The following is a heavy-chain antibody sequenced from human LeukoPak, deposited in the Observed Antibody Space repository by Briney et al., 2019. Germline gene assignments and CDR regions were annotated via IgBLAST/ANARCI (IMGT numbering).Heavy chain of an antibody. CDR3: ARGRPPHDYGTLFDY. Sequence: SETLSLTCTVSGGAITGYYWSWIRQPPGKGLEWIGYIYYSGSTNYNPSLKSRVTMSVDTSKKQFSLKLSSVTAVDTAVYYCARGRPPHDYGTLFDYWGQGTLVTVSS. V-gene: IGHV4-59*01. CDR1: GGAITGYY. J-gene: IGHJ4*02. D-gene: IGHD4-17*01. CDR2: IYYSGST.